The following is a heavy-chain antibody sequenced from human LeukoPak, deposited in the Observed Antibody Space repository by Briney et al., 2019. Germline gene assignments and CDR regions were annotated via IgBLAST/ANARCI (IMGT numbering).Heavy chain of an antibody. D-gene: IGHD4-11*01. CDR1: GGSISSYY. Sequence: SETLSLTCTVSGGSISSYYWSWIRQPPGKGLEWIGYIYYSGSTNYNPSLKSRVTMSVDTSKNQFSLKLSSVTAADTAVYYCARDRGSGVTTYYYYYMDVWGKGTTVTVSS. CDR3: ARDRGSGVTTYYYYYMDV. CDR2: IYYSGST. V-gene: IGHV4-59*12. J-gene: IGHJ6*03.